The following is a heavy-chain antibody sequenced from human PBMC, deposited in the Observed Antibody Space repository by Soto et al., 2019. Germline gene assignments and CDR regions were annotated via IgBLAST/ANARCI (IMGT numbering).Heavy chain of an antibody. J-gene: IGHJ6*02. Sequence: GGSLRLSCAASGFTFSSYAMHWVRQAPGKGLEWVAVISYDGSNKYYADSVKGRFTISRDNSKNTLYLQMNSLRAEDTAVYYCARDGWRSGSRRAARVHYYYCGMDVWGQVTTVTVSS. CDR1: GFTFSSYA. CDR2: ISYDGSNK. CDR3: ARDGWRSGSRRAARVHYYYCGMDV. D-gene: IGHD6-6*01. V-gene: IGHV3-30-3*01.